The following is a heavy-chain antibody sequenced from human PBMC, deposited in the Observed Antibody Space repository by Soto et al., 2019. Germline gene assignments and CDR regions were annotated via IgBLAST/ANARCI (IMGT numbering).Heavy chain of an antibody. CDR3: ARAGYWNLDS. CDR1: DNSITKDMW. CDR2: VHHSKGA. D-gene: IGHD1-1*01. J-gene: IGHJ4*02. V-gene: IGHV4-4*02. Sequence: QVLVQESGPRVVKPSGTLSLTGVVSDNSITKDMWWSWVRQPPGKGLEWIAEVHHSKGALYGPSLRSRVTVSADIFDNKLSLELRSIDIADTAVYYCARAGYWNLDSWGQGTPVTVSS.